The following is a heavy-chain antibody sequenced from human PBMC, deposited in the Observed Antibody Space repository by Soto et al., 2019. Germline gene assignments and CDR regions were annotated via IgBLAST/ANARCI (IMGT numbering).Heavy chain of an antibody. V-gene: IGHV4-31*11. CDR2: IYYSGST. CDR1: GGSISSGGYY. CDR3: ARLGYYDSSGYPRFDY. Sequence: SETLSLTCAVSGGSISSGGYYWSWIRQHPGKGLEWIGYIYYSGSTYYNPSLKSRVTISVDTSKNQFSLKLSSVTAADTAVYYCARLGYYDSSGYPRFDYWGQGTLVTVSS. J-gene: IGHJ4*02. D-gene: IGHD3-22*01.